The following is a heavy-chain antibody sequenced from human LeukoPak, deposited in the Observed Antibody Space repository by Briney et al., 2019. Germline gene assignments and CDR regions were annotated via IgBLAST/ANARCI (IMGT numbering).Heavy chain of an antibody. J-gene: IGHJ5*02. V-gene: IGHV3-23*01. CDR2: ISGSGGST. Sequence: PGGSLRLSCAASGFTFSSYAMSWVRQAPGKGLEWVSAISGSGGSTYYADSVKSRFTISRDNSKNTLYLQMNSLRAEDTAVYYCAKDSSPVPRYNWFDPWGQGTLVTVSS. D-gene: IGHD2-2*01. CDR3: AKDSSPVPRYNWFDP. CDR1: GFTFSSYA.